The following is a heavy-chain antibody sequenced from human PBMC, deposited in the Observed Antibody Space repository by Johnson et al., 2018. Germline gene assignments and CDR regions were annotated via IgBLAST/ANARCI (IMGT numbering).Heavy chain of an antibody. J-gene: IGHJ3*02. CDR3: AREGRTWGIGDALDI. D-gene: IGHD6-13*01. V-gene: IGHV3-53*01. Sequence: VQLVESGGGLIQPGGSLRLSCAASGLTVSSNYMSWVRQAPGKGLEWVSFIYSGGNTYYADSVKGRFTISRDNLKNTLYLQMNSLRVEDTAVYYCAREGRTWGIGDALDIWGLGTTVTVSS. CDR2: IYSGGNT. CDR1: GLTVSSNY.